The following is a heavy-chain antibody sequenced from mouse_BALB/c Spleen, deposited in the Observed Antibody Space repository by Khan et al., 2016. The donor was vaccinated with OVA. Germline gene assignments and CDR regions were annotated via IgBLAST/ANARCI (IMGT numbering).Heavy chain of an antibody. CDR2: ISYSGNT. V-gene: IGHV3-2*02. CDR1: GYSITTDYA. CDR3: ARVYGGDFDY. D-gene: IGHD1-1*01. J-gene: IGHJ2*01. Sequence: VQLKESGPGLVKPSQSLSLTCTVTGYSITTDYARNWIRQFPGNRLEWMGFISYSGNTKYNQSLKSRTSITRDTSKNQCFLQLKSVTTEDTARYYCARVYGGDFDYWGQGTTLTVSS.